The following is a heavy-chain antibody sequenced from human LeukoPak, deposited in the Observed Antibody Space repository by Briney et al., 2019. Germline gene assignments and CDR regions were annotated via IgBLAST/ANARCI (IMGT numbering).Heavy chain of an antibody. CDR1: GYTFTGYY. J-gene: IGHJ5*02. Sequence: GASVKVSCKASGYTFTGYYMHWVRQAPGQGLEWMGWINPNSGGTNYAQKFQGRVTMTRDTSISTAYMELSRLRSDDTAVYYCATDKREYSYGSNWFDPWGQGTLVTASS. V-gene: IGHV1-2*02. CDR3: ATDKREYSYGSNWFDP. CDR2: INPNSGGT. D-gene: IGHD5-18*01.